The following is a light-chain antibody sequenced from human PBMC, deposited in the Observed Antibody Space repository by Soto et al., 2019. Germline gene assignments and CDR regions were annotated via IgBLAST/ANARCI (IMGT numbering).Light chain of an antibody. J-gene: IGLJ3*02. V-gene: IGLV1-47*02. CDR2: NNN. CDR3: AAWDDSLSGLV. CDR1: SSNIGSNY. Sequence: QSVLTQPPSASATPGQRVTISCSGSSSNIGSNYVYWYQQLPGTAPKLLIYNNNQRPSGVPDRFSGSKSGTSASLAISGLRSEDEADYYCAAWDDSLSGLVFGGGTKLTVL.